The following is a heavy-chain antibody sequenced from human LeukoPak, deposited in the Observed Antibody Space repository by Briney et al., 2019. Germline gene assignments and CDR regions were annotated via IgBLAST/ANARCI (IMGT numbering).Heavy chain of an antibody. Sequence: SETLSLTCSVSGYSIMSTFYWGWIRQSPGKGLEWIANVYHSGSTYSNPSLRSRVTISVDTSKNHLSLKLSSVTAADTAVYYCARVSDDEHGGNSGAIYFESWGQGTVVTVSS. CDR1: GYSIMSTFY. CDR3: ARVSDDEHGGNSGAIYFES. J-gene: IGHJ4*02. CDR2: VYHSGST. D-gene: IGHD4-23*01. V-gene: IGHV4-38-2*02.